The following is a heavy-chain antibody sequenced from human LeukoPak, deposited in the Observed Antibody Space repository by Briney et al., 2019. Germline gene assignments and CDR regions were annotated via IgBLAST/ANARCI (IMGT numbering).Heavy chain of an antibody. CDR1: GFSFSKAW. CDR2: IKRKTDAGTT. V-gene: IGHV3-15*01. D-gene: IGHD2-8*01. CDR3: TTDSPLYLEDSWFDP. Sequence: GGSLRLSCAASGFSFSKAWMSWVRQAPGKGLEWVGRIKRKTDAGTTEYAAPVKGRFTISRDDSKTTLYLQMNSLKTEDTAVYYCTTDSPLYLEDSWFDPWGQGALVTVSS. J-gene: IGHJ5*02.